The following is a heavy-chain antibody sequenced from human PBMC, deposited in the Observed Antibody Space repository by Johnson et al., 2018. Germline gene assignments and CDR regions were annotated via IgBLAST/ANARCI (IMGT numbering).Heavy chain of an antibody. CDR2: SRDKPNTYTT. J-gene: IGHJ6*02. CDR3: VRGQRGSGPHNFYGMDV. V-gene: IGHV3-72*01. D-gene: IGHD1-26*01. Sequence: EVQLVETGGVLVQPGGSLRLSCAASGFTFSDHYMDWVRQAPGKGLEWVGRSRDKPNTYTTDYAESVKGRFSISRDDSRNSVYLQMNSLKTEDTAVYYCVRGQRGSGPHNFYGMDVWGQGTTVTVSS. CDR1: GFTFSDHY.